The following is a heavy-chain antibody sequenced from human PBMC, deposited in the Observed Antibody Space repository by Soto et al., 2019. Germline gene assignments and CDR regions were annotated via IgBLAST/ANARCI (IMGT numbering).Heavy chain of an antibody. CDR3: ARGLRFLDY. D-gene: IGHD3-3*01. Sequence: QVQLVESGGGVVQPGRSLRLSCAASGFTFSSYGMHWVRQAPGKGLEWVAVIWYDGSNKYYADSVKGRFTISRDNSKNTLYLXMNSLRAEDTAVYYCARGLRFLDYWGQGTLVTVSS. CDR2: IWYDGSNK. CDR1: GFTFSSYG. J-gene: IGHJ4*02. V-gene: IGHV3-33*01.